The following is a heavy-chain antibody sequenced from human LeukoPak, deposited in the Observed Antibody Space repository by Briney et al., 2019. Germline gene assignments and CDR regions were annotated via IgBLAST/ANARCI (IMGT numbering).Heavy chain of an antibody. V-gene: IGHV4-59*01. D-gene: IGHD2-15*01. Sequence: SETLSLTCTVSGGSISSYYWSWIRQPPGKGLEWIGYIYYSGSTNYNPSLKSRVTISVDTSKNQFSLKLSSVTAADTAVYYCARDLVVVAETYYYYYGMDVWGQGTTVTVSS. J-gene: IGHJ6*02. CDR3: ARDLVVVAETYYYYYGMDV. CDR1: GGSISSYY. CDR2: IYYSGST.